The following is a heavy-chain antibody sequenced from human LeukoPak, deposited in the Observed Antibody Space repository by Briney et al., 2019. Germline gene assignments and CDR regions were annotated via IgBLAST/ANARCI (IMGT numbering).Heavy chain of an antibody. CDR1: GGSFSGNY. CDR3: ARGLRYYGSGSYAWFDP. Sequence: SETLSLTCAVYGGSFSGNYWSWIRQPPGKGLEWIGEINHSGSTNYDPSLKSRVTISVDTSKNQFSLKLSSVTAADTAVYYCARGLRYYGSGSYAWFDPWGQGTLVTVSS. J-gene: IGHJ5*02. CDR2: INHSGST. D-gene: IGHD3-10*01. V-gene: IGHV4-34*01.